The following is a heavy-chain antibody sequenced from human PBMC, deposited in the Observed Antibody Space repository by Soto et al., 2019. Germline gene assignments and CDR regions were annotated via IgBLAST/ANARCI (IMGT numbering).Heavy chain of an antibody. CDR1: GFTFTDAW. V-gene: IGHV3-15*01. CDR3: TTGRYSDNGNSYCSLLV. Sequence: WGSLTLSWAGSGFTFTDAWMSWARPAPGKGLALVVRVKSKTHGVTTHYASAVRGGFTISRDASKNTLHLQTNNVETEATAVYYCTTGRYSDNGNSYCSLLVWGHGTLVTAAS. J-gene: IGHJ4*01. CDR2: VKSKTHGVTT. D-gene: IGHD3-22*01.